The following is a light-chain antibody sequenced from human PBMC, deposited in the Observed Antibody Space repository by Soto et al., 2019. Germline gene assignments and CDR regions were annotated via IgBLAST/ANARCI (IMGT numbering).Light chain of an antibody. J-gene: IGLJ1*01. CDR3: GTWDSSLSAYV. V-gene: IGLV1-51*01. Sequence: QSVLTQPPPVPAAPGQKVTISCSGSSSNIGNNYVSWYQQLPGTAPKLLMYDNNKRPSGIPDRFSGSKSGTSATLGITGLQTGDEADYYCGTWDSSLSAYVFGTGTKVTVL. CDR2: DNN. CDR1: SSNIGNNY.